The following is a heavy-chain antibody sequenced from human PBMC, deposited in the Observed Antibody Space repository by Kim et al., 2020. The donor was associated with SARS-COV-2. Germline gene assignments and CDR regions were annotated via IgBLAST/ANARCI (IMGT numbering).Heavy chain of an antibody. CDR3: ARHSPAALDY. CDR2: YY. D-gene: IGHD2-2*01. J-gene: IGHJ4*02. V-gene: IGHV6-1*01. Sequence: YYAYAASVKSRIVISPDTAKNQFSLQPNSVTPEDTAVYYCARHSPAALDYWGQGTLVTVSS.